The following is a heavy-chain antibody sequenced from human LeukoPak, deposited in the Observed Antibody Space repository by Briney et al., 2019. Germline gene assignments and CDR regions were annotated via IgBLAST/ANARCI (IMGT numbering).Heavy chain of an antibody. CDR2: IWYDGSNK. V-gene: IGHV3-33*01. J-gene: IGHJ4*02. D-gene: IGHD2-21*02. CDR1: GFTFSSYG. CDR3: ARDPCGGGCYAFDY. Sequence: GRSLRLSCAASGFTFSSYGMHWVRQAPGKGLEGGAVIWYDGSNKYYADSVKGRFTISRDNSKNTMYLHMNSLRDEDTAVYYCARDPCGGGCYAFDYWGQGPLVTVSS.